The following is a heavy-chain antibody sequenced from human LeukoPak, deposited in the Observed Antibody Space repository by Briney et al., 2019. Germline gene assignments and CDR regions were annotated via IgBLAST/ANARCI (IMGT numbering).Heavy chain of an antibody. V-gene: IGHV3-33*06. D-gene: IGHD3-3*01. CDR2: IWSDGSNK. CDR3: AKQAGWGAYFSFLPFDF. Sequence: PGGSLRLSCVVSGLSFSDYGMHWVRQAPGKGLEWVAVIWSDGSNKYYADSVKGRFTISRDNSKNTLFLQLSSLRADDTAVYFCAKQAGWGAYFSFLPFDFWGRGTLVTVSS. CDR1: GLSFSDYG. J-gene: IGHJ4*02.